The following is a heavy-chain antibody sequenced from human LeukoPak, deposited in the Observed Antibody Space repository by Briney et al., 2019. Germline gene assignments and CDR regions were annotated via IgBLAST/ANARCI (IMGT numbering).Heavy chain of an antibody. CDR1: GGSFSGYY. Sequence: PSETLSLTCAVYGGSFSGYYWSWVRQAPGKGLEWVSAISGSGGSTYYADSVKGRFTISRDNSKNTLYLQMNSLRAEDTAVYYCAKSLTSSTSRGAFDIWGQGTMVTVSS. CDR3: AKSLTSSTSRGAFDI. J-gene: IGHJ3*02. D-gene: IGHD2-2*01. CDR2: ISGSGGST. V-gene: IGHV3-23*01.